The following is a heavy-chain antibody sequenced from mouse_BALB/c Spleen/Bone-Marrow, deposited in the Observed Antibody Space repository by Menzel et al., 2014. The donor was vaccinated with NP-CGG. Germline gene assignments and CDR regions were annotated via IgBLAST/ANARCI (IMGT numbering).Heavy chain of an antibody. CDR1: GYTFTNYW. CDR3: ARGTNY. Sequence: QVQLKDSGAELARPGASVKLSCKASGYTFTNYWMQWVKQRPGQGLEWIGAIYPGDGDTRYTQRFKDKATLTADNSSTTAYMQLSNLASDDSAVYYCARGTNYWGQGTTLTVSS. V-gene: IGHV1-87*01. CDR2: IYPGDGDT. D-gene: IGHD3-3*01. J-gene: IGHJ2*01.